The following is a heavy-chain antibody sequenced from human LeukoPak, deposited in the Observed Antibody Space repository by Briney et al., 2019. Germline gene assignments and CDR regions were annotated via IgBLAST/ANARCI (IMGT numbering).Heavy chain of an antibody. V-gene: IGHV3-53*01. CDR2: IYSGGNT. D-gene: IGHD3-22*01. CDR1: GFTFNTYS. CDR3: ARRAGDYSHPYDY. Sequence: GGSLRLSCEASGFTFNTYSMYWARQAPGKGLEWVSFIYSGGNTYYADSVKGRFTISRDNSKNTFHLQMNSLRAEDTAVYYCARRAGDYSHPYDYWGQGTLVTVSS. J-gene: IGHJ4*02.